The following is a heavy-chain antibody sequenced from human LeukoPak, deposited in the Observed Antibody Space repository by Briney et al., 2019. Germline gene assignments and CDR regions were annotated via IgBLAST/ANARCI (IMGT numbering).Heavy chain of an antibody. CDR1: GGTFSSYA. J-gene: IGHJ4*02. Sequence: ASVKVSCKASGGTFSSYAISWVRQAPGQGLEWMGRIIPILGIANYAQKFQGRVTITADKSTSTAYMELSSLRSEDTAVYYCARGVGATVGGWYDYWGQGTLVTVSS. V-gene: IGHV1-69*04. CDR3: ARGVGATVGGWYDY. CDR2: IIPILGIA. D-gene: IGHD1-26*01.